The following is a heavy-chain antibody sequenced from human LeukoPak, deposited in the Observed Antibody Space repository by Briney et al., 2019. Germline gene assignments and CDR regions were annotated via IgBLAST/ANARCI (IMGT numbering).Heavy chain of an antibody. CDR1: GYSFSDYW. CDR2: IYPDDSET. Sequence: GESLKISCKASGYSFSDYWIGWVRHMPGKGLEWMTIIYPDDSETRYSPSLQGQVTISADKSINTAYLQWSILKASDTGMYYCARQRGYRMTKDGFDVWGQGTMVTVSS. D-gene: IGHD2-2*03. CDR3: ARQRGYRMTKDGFDV. V-gene: IGHV5-51*01. J-gene: IGHJ3*01.